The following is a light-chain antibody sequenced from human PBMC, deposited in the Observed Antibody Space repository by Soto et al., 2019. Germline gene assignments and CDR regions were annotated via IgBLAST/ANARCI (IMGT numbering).Light chain of an antibody. J-gene: IGKJ4*01. Sequence: EIVLTQSPGTLSLSPGERAALSCRASQSVSSSFLAWYQQKPGQAPRLLIYDASSRAAGIPDRFSGSGSATDCTLTISRLEPEDFAVYYCQQYGSSLLTFGGGTKVEIK. CDR3: QQYGSSLLT. CDR1: QSVSSSF. V-gene: IGKV3-20*01. CDR2: DAS.